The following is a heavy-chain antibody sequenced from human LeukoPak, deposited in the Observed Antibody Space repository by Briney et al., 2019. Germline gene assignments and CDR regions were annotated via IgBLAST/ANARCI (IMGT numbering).Heavy chain of an antibody. V-gene: IGHV4-59*01. Sequence: PSETLSLTCTVSGDSISSYYCSWIRQPPGKGLEWIGYIYYSGSTSYNPSLKSRVTISLDTSNNQFSLKLRSVTAADTAVYYCARGDDTYYYDSSGYDYWGQGTLVTVSS. CDR2: IYYSGST. CDR3: ARGDDTYYYDSSGYDY. J-gene: IGHJ4*02. D-gene: IGHD3-22*01. CDR1: GDSISSYY.